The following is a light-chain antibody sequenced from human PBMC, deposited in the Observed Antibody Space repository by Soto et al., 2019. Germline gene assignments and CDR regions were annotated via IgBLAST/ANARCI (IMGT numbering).Light chain of an antibody. CDR1: QSVAGN. J-gene: IGKJ4*01. CDR2: GAF. Sequence: EIVMTQSPATLSVSPGEGATLSCWARQSVAGNLAWYQQKPGQAPRLLIYGAFNRATGIPATFSGSGSGTEFTLTISSLQSEDFAVYYCQQYNKGPLTFGGGTNVEIK. CDR3: QQYNKGPLT. V-gene: IGKV3-15*01.